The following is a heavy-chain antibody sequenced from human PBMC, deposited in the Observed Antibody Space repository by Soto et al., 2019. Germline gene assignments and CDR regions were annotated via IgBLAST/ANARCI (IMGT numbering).Heavy chain of an antibody. D-gene: IGHD1-1*01. J-gene: IGHJ6*02. CDR2: ISSSSSTI. CDR1: GFTFSSYS. Sequence: EVQLVESGGGWVQPGGSLRLSCAASGFTFSSYSMNWVRQAPGKGLEWVSYISSSSSTIYYADSVKGRFTISRDTAKNSLYLPMNSLRDEDTAVYYCARRTRTTSYGMDVWGQGTTVTVSS. V-gene: IGHV3-48*02. CDR3: ARRTRTTSYGMDV.